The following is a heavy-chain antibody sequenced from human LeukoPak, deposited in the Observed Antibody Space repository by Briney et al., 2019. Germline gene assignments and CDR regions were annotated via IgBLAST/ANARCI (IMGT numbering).Heavy chain of an antibody. V-gene: IGHV4-34*01. CDR3: ARGVGAVDY. CDR1: GGSFSGYY. Sequence: SETLSLTCAVYGGSFSGYYWSWIRQPPGKGLEWIGEINHSGSTNYNPSLKSRVTISVDTSKNQFSLKLSSVTAADTAVYYCARGVGAVDYWGQGTLVTVSS. CDR2: INHSGST. D-gene: IGHD1-26*01. J-gene: IGHJ4*02.